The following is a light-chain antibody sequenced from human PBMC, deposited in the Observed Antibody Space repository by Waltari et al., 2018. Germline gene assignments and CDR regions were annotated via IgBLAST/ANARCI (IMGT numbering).Light chain of an antibody. V-gene: IGLV2-14*03. CDR3: SAYTRGVV. J-gene: IGLJ2*01. CDR2: DVI. Sequence: QSALTQIASVAGSPGQSITISCTGTSSDVGDHNYVSWYQQHPGKLPKLLIYDVISRPSGVSTRFSGSKSGNTASLTISGLQAEDEADYYCSAYTRGVVCGGGTQLTVL. CDR1: SSDVGDHNY.